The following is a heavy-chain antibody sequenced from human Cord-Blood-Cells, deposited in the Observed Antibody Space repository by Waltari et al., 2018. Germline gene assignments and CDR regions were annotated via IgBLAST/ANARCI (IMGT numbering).Heavy chain of an antibody. J-gene: IGHJ4*02. CDR2: IIPRLGIA. Sequence: QVQLVQSGAEVKKPGSSVKVSCKASGGTFSSYAISWVRQAPGQGLEWMGRIIPRLGIANYAQKFQGRVTITADKSTSTAYMELSSLRSEDTAVYYCARRVVPAASFDYWGQGTLVTVSS. CDR3: ARRVVPAASFDY. CDR1: GGTFSSYA. V-gene: IGHV1-69*09. D-gene: IGHD2-2*01.